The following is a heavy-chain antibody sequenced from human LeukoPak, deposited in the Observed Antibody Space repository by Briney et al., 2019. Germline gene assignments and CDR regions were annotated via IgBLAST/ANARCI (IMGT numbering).Heavy chain of an antibody. CDR1: GYTLTELS. D-gene: IGHD3-3*01. J-gene: IGHJ3*02. V-gene: IGHV1-24*01. Sequence: GASVKVSCKVSGYTLTELSMHWVRQAPGKGLEWMGGFDPEDGETIYAQKFQGRVTMTEDTSTDTAYMELSSLRSEDTAVYYCARAVRTTAYYDFWSGYYSGDAFDIWGQGTMVTVSS. CDR2: FDPEDGET. CDR3: ARAVRTTAYYDFWSGYYSGDAFDI.